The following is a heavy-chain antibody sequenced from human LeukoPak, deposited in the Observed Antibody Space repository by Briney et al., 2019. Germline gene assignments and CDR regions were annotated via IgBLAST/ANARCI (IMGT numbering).Heavy chain of an antibody. CDR2: IYPGDSDT. CDR3: ARHSHYYGDYSHFDY. D-gene: IGHD4-17*01. CDR1: GYSFTNYW. Sequence: GESLKISCKGSGYSFTNYWIGWVRQMPGKGLEWMGIIYPGDSDTRYSPSFQGQVTISADKSMSTAYLQWSSLKASDTAMYYCARHSHYYGDYSHFDYWGQGTLVTVSS. V-gene: IGHV5-51*01. J-gene: IGHJ4*02.